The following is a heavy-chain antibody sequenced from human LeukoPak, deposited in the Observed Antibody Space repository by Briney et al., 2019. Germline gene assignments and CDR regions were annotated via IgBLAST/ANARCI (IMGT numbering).Heavy chain of an antibody. CDR3: ARDPFPCVGSCYYSMNWFDP. Sequence: ASVKVSCKASGYTLTGYYMHWVRQAPGQGLEWMGWINPNSGGTNYAQKFQGRVTMTRDTSISTAYMELSRLRSDDTAVYYCARDPFPCVGSCYYSMNWFDPWGQGTLVTVSS. J-gene: IGHJ5*02. CDR1: GYTLTGYY. D-gene: IGHD2-15*01. CDR2: INPNSGGT. V-gene: IGHV1-2*02.